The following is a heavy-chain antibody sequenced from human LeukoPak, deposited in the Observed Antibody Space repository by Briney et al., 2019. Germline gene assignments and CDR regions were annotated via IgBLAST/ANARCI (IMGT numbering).Heavy chain of an antibody. D-gene: IGHD2-15*01. CDR3: ARDGRTAPYYFDY. V-gene: IGHV3-30*04. CDR1: GFTFSSYA. J-gene: IGHJ4*02. CDR2: ISYDGSNK. Sequence: GGSLRLSCAASGFTFSSYAMHWVRQAPGKGLEWVAVISYDGSNKYYADSVKGRFTISRDNSKNTLYLQMNSLRAEDTAVYYCARDGRTAPYYFDYWGQGTLVTVSS.